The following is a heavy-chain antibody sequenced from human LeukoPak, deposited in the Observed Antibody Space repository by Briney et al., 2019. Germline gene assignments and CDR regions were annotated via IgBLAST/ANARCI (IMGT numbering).Heavy chain of an antibody. Sequence: PSETLSLTCTVSGGSISSSSYYWGWIRQPPGKGLEWIGSIYYSGSTYYNPSLKSRVTISVDTSKNQFSLKLSSVTAADMAVYYCARPYGDFYYFDSWGQGTLVTVSS. CDR3: ARPYGDFYYFDS. J-gene: IGHJ4*02. CDR1: GGSISSSSYY. D-gene: IGHD4-17*01. V-gene: IGHV4-39*01. CDR2: IYYSGST.